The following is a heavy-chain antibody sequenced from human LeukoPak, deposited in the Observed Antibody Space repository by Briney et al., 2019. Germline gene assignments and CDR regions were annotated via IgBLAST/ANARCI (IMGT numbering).Heavy chain of an antibody. V-gene: IGHV3-48*01. CDR2: ISSSSSTI. CDR1: GFTFSSYS. J-gene: IGHJ2*01. CDR3: ARRLFWYFDL. Sequence: PGGSLRLSCAASGFTFSSYSMNWVRQAPGKGLEWVSYISSSSSTIYYADSVKGRFTISRDNAKNSMYLQINSLRTGDTAVYYCARRLFWYFDLWGRGTLLTVSS. D-gene: IGHD4/OR15-4a*01.